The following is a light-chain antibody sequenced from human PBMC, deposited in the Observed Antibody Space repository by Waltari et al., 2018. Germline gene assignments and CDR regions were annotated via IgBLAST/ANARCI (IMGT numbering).Light chain of an antibody. CDR3: MQALQTPT. Sequence: DIVMTQSPLSLPVTPGEPASISCRSSQSLLHSNGYNYLDGYLQKPGHSPQLLIYLGSNRASGVPDRFSGSGSGTDFTLQISRVEAEDVGVYYCMQALQTPTFGGGTKVEIK. CDR1: QSLLHSNGYNY. V-gene: IGKV2-28*01. J-gene: IGKJ4*01. CDR2: LGS.